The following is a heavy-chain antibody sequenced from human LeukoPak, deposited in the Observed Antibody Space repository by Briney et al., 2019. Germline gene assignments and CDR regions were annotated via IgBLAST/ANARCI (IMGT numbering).Heavy chain of an antibody. CDR1: GGSFSGYY. CDR2: INHSGST. Sequence: PSETLSLTCAVYGGSFSGYYWSWIRQPPVKGLEWIGEINHSGSTNYNPSLKSRVTVSVDTSKNQFSLKLSSVTAADTAVYYCARVSPPRITDGSGYGAFDIWGQGTMVTVSS. V-gene: IGHV4-34*01. CDR3: ARVSPPRITDGSGYGAFDI. D-gene: IGHD3-3*01. J-gene: IGHJ3*02.